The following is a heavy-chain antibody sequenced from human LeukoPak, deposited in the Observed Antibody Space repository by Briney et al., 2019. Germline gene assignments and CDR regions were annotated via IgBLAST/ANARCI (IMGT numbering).Heavy chain of an antibody. CDR2: MYNSGST. Sequence: PSETLSLTCTVSGGSISNNGYYWGWIRQPPGKGLEWIAYMYNSGSTNYNPSLKSRVTISIDTSKNQFSLKLSSLTAADTAIYYCARGIESYGDYGYWGQGILVTVSS. CDR3: ARGIESYGDYGY. J-gene: IGHJ4*02. D-gene: IGHD4-17*01. CDR1: GGSISNNGYY. V-gene: IGHV4-61*08.